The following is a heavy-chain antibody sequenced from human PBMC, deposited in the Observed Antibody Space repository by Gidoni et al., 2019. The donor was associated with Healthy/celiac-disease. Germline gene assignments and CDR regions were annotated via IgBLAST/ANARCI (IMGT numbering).Heavy chain of an antibody. V-gene: IGHV3-15*01. J-gene: IGHJ4*02. D-gene: IGHD3-10*01. CDR1: GFTFSNAW. CDR2: IKSKTDGGTT. Sequence: EVQLVESGGGLVKHGGSLRLSCAASGFTFSNAWMSWVRPAPGKGLEWVGRIKSKTDGGTTDYAAPLKGRFTISRDDSKNTLYLQMNSLKTEDTAVYYCTTGPDYYGSGSYRDYWGQGTLVTVSS. CDR3: TTGPDYYGSGSYRDY.